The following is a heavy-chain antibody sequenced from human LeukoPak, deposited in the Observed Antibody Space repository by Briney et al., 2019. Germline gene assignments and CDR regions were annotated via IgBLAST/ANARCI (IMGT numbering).Heavy chain of an antibody. V-gene: IGHV1-2*02. Sequence: GASVKVSCKASGYTFTGYYMHWVRQAPGQGLEWMGWINPNSGGTNYAQKFQGRVTMTRDTSISTAYMELSRLRSDDTAVYYCAREGSGRPEGYMDVWGKGTTVTVSS. CDR2: INPNSGGT. J-gene: IGHJ6*03. D-gene: IGHD3-10*01. CDR3: AREGSGRPEGYMDV. CDR1: GYTFTGYY.